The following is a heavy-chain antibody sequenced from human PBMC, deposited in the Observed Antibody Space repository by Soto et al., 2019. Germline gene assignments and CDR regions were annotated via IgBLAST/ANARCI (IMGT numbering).Heavy chain of an antibody. CDR1: GYTFTSYD. V-gene: IGHV1-8*01. CDR2: MNPNSGNT. Sequence: ASVKVSCKASGYTFTSYDINWVRQATGQGLEWMGWMNPNSGNTGYAQKFQGRVTMTRNTSISTAYMELSSLRSEDTAVYYCARDLLVDTAMVGYYYGMDVWGQGTTVTVSS. CDR3: ARDLLVDTAMVGYYYGMDV. J-gene: IGHJ6*02. D-gene: IGHD5-18*01.